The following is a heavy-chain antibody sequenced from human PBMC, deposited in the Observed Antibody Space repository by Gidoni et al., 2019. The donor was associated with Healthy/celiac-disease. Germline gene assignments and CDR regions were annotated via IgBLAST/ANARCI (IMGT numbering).Heavy chain of an antibody. CDR2: IKQDGSEK. D-gene: IGHD6-13*01. J-gene: IGHJ5*02. V-gene: IGHV3-7*01. Sequence: EVQLVESGGGLVQPGGSLRLSCAAPGFTFSSYWMSWVRQAPGKGLEWVANIKQDGSEKYYVDSVKGRFTISRDNAKNSLYLQMNSLRAEDTAVYYCARGGAAAGTDWFDPWGQGTLVTVSS. CDR1: GFTFSSYW. CDR3: ARGGAAAGTDWFDP.